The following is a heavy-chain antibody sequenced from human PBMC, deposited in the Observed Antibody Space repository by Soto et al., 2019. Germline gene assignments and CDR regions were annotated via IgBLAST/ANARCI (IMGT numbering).Heavy chain of an antibody. CDR2: ISSSGSTI. CDR3: ARLDCSGGSCYSEGYFDY. J-gene: IGHJ4*02. CDR1: GFTFSDYY. Sequence: PGGSLRLSCAASGFTFSDYYMSWIRQAPGKGLEWVSYISSSGSTIYYADSVKGRFTISRDNAKNSLYLQMNSLRAEDTAVYYFARLDCSGGSCYSEGYFDYWGQGTLVTVSS. V-gene: IGHV3-11*01. D-gene: IGHD2-15*01.